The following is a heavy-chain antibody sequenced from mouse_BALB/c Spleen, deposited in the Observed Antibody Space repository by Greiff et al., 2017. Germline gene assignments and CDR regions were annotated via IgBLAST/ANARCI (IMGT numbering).Heavy chain of an antibody. CDR3: AGERAPYYRYDGREFAY. V-gene: IGHV3-6*02. CDR2: ISYDGSN. J-gene: IGHJ3*01. D-gene: IGHD2-14*01. Sequence: VQLKESGPGLVKPSQSLSLTCSVTGYSITSGYYWNWIRQFPGNKLEWMGYISYDGSNNYNPSLKNRISITRDTSKNQFFLKLNSVTTEDTATYYCAGERAPYYRYDGREFAYWGQGTLVTVSA. CDR1: GYSITSGYY.